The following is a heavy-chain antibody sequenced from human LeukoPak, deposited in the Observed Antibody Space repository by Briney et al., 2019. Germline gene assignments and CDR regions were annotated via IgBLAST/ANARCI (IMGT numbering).Heavy chain of an antibody. CDR1: GFTFSGFG. CDR3: ARDLGQVVREYLDH. J-gene: IGHJ4*02. D-gene: IGHD2-21*01. V-gene: IGHV3-21*01. Sequence: GGSVRLSCAASGFTFSGFGMNWVRQAPGKGLEWVSSISSSSNYIYYADSVKGRFTISRDNAKNSLFLQMNSLRAEDTAVYFCARDLGQVVREYLDHWGQGTLVTVSS. CDR2: ISSSSNYI.